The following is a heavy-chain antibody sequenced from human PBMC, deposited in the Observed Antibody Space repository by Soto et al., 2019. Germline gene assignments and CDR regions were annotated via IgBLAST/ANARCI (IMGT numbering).Heavy chain of an antibody. D-gene: IGHD3-22*01. CDR3: ARGVHYYDSSGPTYFDY. Sequence: SVKVSCKASGGTFSSYAISWVRQAPGQGLEWMGGIIPIFGTANYAQKFQGRVTTTADESTSTAYMELSSLRSEDTAVYYCARGVHYYDSSGPTYFDYWGQGTLVTVSS. CDR2: IIPIFGTA. V-gene: IGHV1-69*13. J-gene: IGHJ4*02. CDR1: GGTFSSYA.